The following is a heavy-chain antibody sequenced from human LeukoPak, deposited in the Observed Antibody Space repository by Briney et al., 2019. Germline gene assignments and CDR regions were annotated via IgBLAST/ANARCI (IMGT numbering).Heavy chain of an antibody. V-gene: IGHV4-4*07. CDR1: GGSISRYY. D-gene: IGHD3-10*01. CDR3: ARESDYYGSGSYLYHYYYYMDV. Sequence: SETVSLTCTVSGGSISRYYGSWIRQPAGKGLEWIGRIYISGSTNYNPSLKSRVTMSVDTSKNQFSLKLSSVTAADTAVYYCARESDYYGSGSYLYHYYYYMDVWGKGTTVTVSS. J-gene: IGHJ6*03. CDR2: IYISGST.